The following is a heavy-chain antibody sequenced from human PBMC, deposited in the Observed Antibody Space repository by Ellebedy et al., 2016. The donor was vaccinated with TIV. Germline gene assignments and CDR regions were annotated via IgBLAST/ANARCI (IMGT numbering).Heavy chain of an antibody. D-gene: IGHD3-10*01. J-gene: IGHJ5*01. CDR1: GFTFSSYS. CDR3: ARRQEFGDGWYDC. V-gene: IGHV3-7*01. CDR2: INQDGSQK. Sequence: GESLKISCAASGFTFSSYSMNWVRQAPGKGLEWVANINQDGSQKYYVDSVKGRFTISRDNAKNSLYLQMNSLRDEDTAVYYCARRQEFGDGWYDCWGQGTLVTVSS.